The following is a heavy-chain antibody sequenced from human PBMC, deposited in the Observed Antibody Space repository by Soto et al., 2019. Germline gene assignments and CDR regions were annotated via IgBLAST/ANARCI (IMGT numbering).Heavy chain of an antibody. CDR2: ISGSGGST. D-gene: IGHD3-22*01. V-gene: IGHV3-23*01. J-gene: IGHJ6*02. CDR3: AKLGVVVSGMDV. CDR1: GFTFSSYA. Sequence: GGSLRLSCAASGFTFSSYAMSWVRQAPGKGLEWVSAISGSGGSTYYADSVKGRFTISRDNSKNTLYLQTNSLRAEDTAVYYCAKLGVVVSGMDVWGQGTTVTVSS.